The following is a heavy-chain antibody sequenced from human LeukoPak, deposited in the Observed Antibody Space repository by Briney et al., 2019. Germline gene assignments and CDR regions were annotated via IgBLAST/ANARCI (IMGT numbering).Heavy chain of an antibody. CDR2: LNQDGSAK. J-gene: IGHJ4*02. CDR1: GFSFSNYW. V-gene: IGHV3-7*01. D-gene: IGHD1-1*01. CDR3: VRDFSLTRLERPFDY. Sequence: GGSLRLSCAGSGFSFSNYWMTWVRQAPGKGLEWVANLNQDGSAKYYVDSVKGRFTISRDNAKNSLYLQINSLRAEDTAVYYCVRDFSLTRLERPFDYWGQGTLVTVSS.